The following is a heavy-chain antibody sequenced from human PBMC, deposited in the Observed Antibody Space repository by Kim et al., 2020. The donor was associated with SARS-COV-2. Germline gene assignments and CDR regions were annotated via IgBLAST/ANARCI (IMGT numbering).Heavy chain of an antibody. Sequence: SETLSLTCTVSGGSISSGGYYWSWIRQHPGKGLEWIGYIYYSGSTYYNPSLKSRVTISVDTSKNQFSLKLSSVTAADTAVYYCATYGSGSYYNAYKPFDYWGQGTLVTVSS. J-gene: IGHJ4*02. V-gene: IGHV4-31*03. CDR1: GGSISSGGYY. D-gene: IGHD3-10*01. CDR3: ATYGSGSYYNAYKPFDY. CDR2: IYYSGST.